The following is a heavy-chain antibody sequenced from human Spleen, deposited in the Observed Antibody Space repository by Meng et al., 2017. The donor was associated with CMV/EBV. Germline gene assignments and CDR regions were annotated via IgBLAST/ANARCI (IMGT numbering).Heavy chain of an antibody. J-gene: IGHJ4*01. Sequence: GSLRLSCSVSGDSVSGYSWSWIRQPPGKGLEWIGSIYHIGRPTYDPSFRSRVTMSIDTSKSQFSLELNSVTAADSAVYYCARDTADFWSGSFDYWGQGILVTVSS. CDR2: IYHIGRP. CDR1: GDSVSGYS. CDR3: ARDTADFWSGSFDY. V-gene: IGHV4-59*02. D-gene: IGHD3-3*01.